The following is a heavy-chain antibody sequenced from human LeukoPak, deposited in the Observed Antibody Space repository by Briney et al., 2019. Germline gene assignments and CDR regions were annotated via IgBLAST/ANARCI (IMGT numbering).Heavy chain of an antibody. CDR2: ISYSGST. CDR1: GDSISDDY. V-gene: IGHV4-59*01. Sequence: PSETLSLTCTVSGDSISDDYWSWIRQPPGKGLEWIGYISYSGSTNYNPSLKSRVTISLDTSKNQFSLKLSSVTAADTAVYFCAREMYGSGSYYTDYWGQGILVTVSS. CDR3: AREMYGSGSYYTDY. D-gene: IGHD3-10*01. J-gene: IGHJ4*02.